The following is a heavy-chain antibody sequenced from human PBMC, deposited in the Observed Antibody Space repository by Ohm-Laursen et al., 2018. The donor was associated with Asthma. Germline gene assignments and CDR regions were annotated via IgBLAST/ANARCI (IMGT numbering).Heavy chain of an antibody. D-gene: IGHD2-15*01. CDR1: GFAFSSFG. Sequence: RSLRLSCAASGFAFSSFGMHWVRQAPGKGLEWVAIISYDGSNKYYADSVRGRFTGSRDNFKNTLYLQMNSLRVDDTAVYYCARELGSCSGGNCYNDFWGQGTLVTVSS. J-gene: IGHJ4*03. CDR3: ARELGSCSGGNCYNDF. CDR2: ISYDGSNK. V-gene: IGHV3-30*03.